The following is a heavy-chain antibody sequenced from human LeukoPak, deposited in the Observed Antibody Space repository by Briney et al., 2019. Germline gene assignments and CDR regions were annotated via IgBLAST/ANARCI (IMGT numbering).Heavy chain of an antibody. D-gene: IGHD3-10*01. CDR3: ARQENHHDSGSYYNSPYFFDY. V-gene: IGHV5-51*01. Sequence: GESLKISCTGSQYIFTSYWIGWVRQMPGKGLEWMGIINPDDSDTRYSPSFQGQVTFSADKSISTAYLQWSSLKASDTAMYYCARQENHHDSGSYYNSPYFFDYWGQGTLLTVSS. J-gene: IGHJ4*02. CDR1: QYIFTSYW. CDR2: INPDDSDT.